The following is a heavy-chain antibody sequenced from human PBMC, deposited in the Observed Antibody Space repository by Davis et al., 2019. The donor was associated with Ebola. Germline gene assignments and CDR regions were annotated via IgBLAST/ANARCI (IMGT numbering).Heavy chain of an antibody. V-gene: IGHV4-34*01. Sequence: MPSETLSLTCAVYGGSFSGYYWSWIRQPPGKGLEWIGEINHGGSTNYNPSLKSRVTISVGTSKNQFSLKLSSVTAADTAVYYCARRRSWDPRWYYYGMDVWGQGTTVTVSS. CDR3: ARRRSWDPRWYYYGMDV. CDR2: INHGGST. J-gene: IGHJ6*02. CDR1: GGSFSGYY. D-gene: IGHD4-23*01.